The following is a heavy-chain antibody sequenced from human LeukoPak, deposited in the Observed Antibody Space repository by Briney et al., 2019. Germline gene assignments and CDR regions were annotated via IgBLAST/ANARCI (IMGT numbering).Heavy chain of an antibody. J-gene: IGHJ4*02. CDR2: ISGSGGST. CDR3: APDLRGAAWSLDY. CDR1: GFTFSNYA. D-gene: IGHD2-15*01. V-gene: IGHV3-23*01. Sequence: GGSLRLSCAASGFTFSNYAMTWVRQAPGKGLEWVSAISGSGGSTYYADSVKGRFSIPRDNSKNTLYLQMNSLRAEDTAVYYCAPDLRGAAWSLDYWGQGTLVTVSS.